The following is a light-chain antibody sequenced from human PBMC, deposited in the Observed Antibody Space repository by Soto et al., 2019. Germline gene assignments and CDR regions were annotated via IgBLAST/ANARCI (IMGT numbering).Light chain of an antibody. CDR2: DVS. V-gene: IGLV2-14*03. CDR1: SSDVGAHNY. J-gene: IGLJ2*01. Sequence: QSALTQPASVSGSPGQSITLSCTGTSSDVGAHNYVSWYQLHPGKAPKLVIYDVSDRPSGVSNRFSGSKSGNTASLTISGLQAEDEADYYCSAYTSYSTVFGGGTKVTVL. CDR3: SAYTSYSTV.